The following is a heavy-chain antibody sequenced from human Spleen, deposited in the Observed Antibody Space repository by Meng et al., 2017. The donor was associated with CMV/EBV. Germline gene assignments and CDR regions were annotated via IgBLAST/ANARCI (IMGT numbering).Heavy chain of an antibody. CDR1: GFTFSSYA. V-gene: IGHV3-30-3*01. CDR3: ARIRTTIFGVVITGNGGNAFDI. J-gene: IGHJ3*02. CDR2: ISYDGSKK. D-gene: IGHD3-3*01. Sequence: GGSLRLSCAASGFTFSSYAMHWVRQAPGKGLEWVAVISYDGSKKYYADSVKGRFTISRDNAKNSLYLQMNSLRAEDTAVYYCARIRTTIFGVVITGNGGNAFDIWGQGTMVTVSS.